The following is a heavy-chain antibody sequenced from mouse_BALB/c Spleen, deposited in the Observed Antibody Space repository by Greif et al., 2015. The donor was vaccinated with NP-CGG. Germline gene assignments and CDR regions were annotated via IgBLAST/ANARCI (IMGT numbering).Heavy chain of an antibody. CDR3: ARGGYGNYGAMDY. V-gene: IGHV1-9*01. Sequence: VKLMESGAELMKPGASVKISCKATGYTFSSYWIEWVKQRPGHGLEWIGEILPGSGSTNYNEKFKGKATFTADTSSNPAYMQLSSLASEDSAVYYCARGGYGNYGAMDYWGQGTSVTVSS. J-gene: IGHJ4*01. D-gene: IGHD2-10*02. CDR2: ILPGSGST. CDR1: GYTFSSYW.